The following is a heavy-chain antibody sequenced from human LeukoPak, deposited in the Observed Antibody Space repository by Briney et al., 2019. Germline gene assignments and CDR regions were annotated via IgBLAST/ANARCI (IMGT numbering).Heavy chain of an antibody. Sequence: GGSLRLSCAASGFTFSSYGMNWVRQAPGKGLEWVANIKQDGSEKKYVDSVKGRFTISRDNAKNSLYLQMNSLRAEDTAVYYCAREYGEKSWFDPWGQGTLVTVSS. CDR1: GFTFSSYG. V-gene: IGHV3-7*03. CDR2: IKQDGSEK. CDR3: AREYGEKSWFDP. J-gene: IGHJ5*02. D-gene: IGHD4-17*01.